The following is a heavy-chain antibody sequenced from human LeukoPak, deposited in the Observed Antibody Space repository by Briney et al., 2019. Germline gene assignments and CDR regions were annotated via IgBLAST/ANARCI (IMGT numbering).Heavy chain of an antibody. CDR3: AKFFTGGYVRAFDV. CDR2: ISYDGSNK. Sequence: GSLRLSCAASGFTFSSYGMHWVRQAPGKGLEWVAVISYDGSNKYYADSVKGRFTISRDNSKNTLYLQMNSLRAEDTAVYYRAKFFTGGYVRAFDVWGQGTMVTVSS. V-gene: IGHV3-30*18. J-gene: IGHJ3*01. CDR1: GFTFSSYG. D-gene: IGHD3-10*02.